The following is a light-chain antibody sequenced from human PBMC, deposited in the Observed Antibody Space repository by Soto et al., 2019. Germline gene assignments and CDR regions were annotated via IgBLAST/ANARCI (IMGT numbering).Light chain of an antibody. V-gene: IGKV1-39*01. Sequence: DIQMTQSPSSLSASVGDRVTITCRASESISSHLNWYQQKPGKAPKLLIYSASSLQNGVPSRFSGSGSGTDFTLTISNLQPEDFATYYCQQRYSTLSITFGQGTRLEIK. CDR3: QQRYSTLSIT. CDR2: SAS. J-gene: IGKJ5*01. CDR1: ESISSH.